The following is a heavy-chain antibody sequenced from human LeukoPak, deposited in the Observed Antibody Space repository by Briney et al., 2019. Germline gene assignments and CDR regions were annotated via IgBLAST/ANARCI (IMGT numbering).Heavy chain of an antibody. D-gene: IGHD1-26*01. CDR1: GGSISSGDYY. CDR2: IYYSGST. J-gene: IGHJ4*02. Sequence: SETLSLTCTVSGGSISSGDYYWSWIRQPPGKGLEWIGYIYYSGSTYYNPSLKSRVTISVDTSKNQFSLKLSSVTAADTAVYYCARDQGATGLDYWGQGTLVTVSS. CDR3: ARDQGATGLDY. V-gene: IGHV4-30-4*08.